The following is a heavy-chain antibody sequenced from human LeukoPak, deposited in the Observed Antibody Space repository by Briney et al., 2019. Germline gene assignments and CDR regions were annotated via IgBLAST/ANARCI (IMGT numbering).Heavy chain of an antibody. D-gene: IGHD2-15*01. Sequence: PSETLSLTCAVYGGSFSGYYWSWIRQPPGKGLEWIGEINHSGSTNYNPSLKSRVTISVDTSKNQFSLKLSSVTAADTAVYYCARGPGDIVVVVAAYDYWGQGTLVTVSS. J-gene: IGHJ4*02. CDR1: GGSFSGYY. CDR3: ARGPGDIVVVVAAYDY. V-gene: IGHV4-34*01. CDR2: INHSGST.